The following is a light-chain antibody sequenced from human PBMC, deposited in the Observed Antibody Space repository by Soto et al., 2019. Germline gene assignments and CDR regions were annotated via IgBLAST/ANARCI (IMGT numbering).Light chain of an antibody. CDR1: QRVSTN. V-gene: IGKV3-15*01. CDR3: QQYNNWPRT. Sequence: ETVMTQSPATLSVSPGERATLSCRASQRVSTNLAWYQQKPGQAPRLLIYDASTRATGIPARFSGSGSGTEFTLTISSLQSEDFAVYYCQQYNNWPRTFGQGTKVDNK. CDR2: DAS. J-gene: IGKJ1*01.